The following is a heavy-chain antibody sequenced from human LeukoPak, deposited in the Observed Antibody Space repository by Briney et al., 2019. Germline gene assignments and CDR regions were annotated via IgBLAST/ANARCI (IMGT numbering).Heavy chain of an antibody. CDR2: TYHSGST. J-gene: IGHJ4*02. CDR1: GYSISSGYY. V-gene: IGHV4-38-2*02. CDR3: ARDRGRGYFDY. Sequence: SETLSLTCTVSGYSISSGYYWGWIRQPPGKGLEWIGSTYHSGSTYYNPSLKSRVTISVDTSKNQFSLKLSSVTAADTAVYYCARDRGRGYFDYWGQGTLVTVSS. D-gene: IGHD2-15*01.